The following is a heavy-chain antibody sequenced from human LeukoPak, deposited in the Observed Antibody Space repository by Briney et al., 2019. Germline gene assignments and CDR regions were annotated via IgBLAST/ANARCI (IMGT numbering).Heavy chain of an antibody. V-gene: IGHV3-48*03. Sequence: GGSLRLSCAASGFTFSLYEMNWVRQTPVKGLEWVSYISGGGETRYYADSVKGRFTISRDNGKNSLYLQMNSLRAEDTAVYYCARDASGHDLPFDYWGQGTLVTVSS. CDR2: ISGGGETR. D-gene: IGHD6-25*01. J-gene: IGHJ4*02. CDR3: ARDASGHDLPFDY. CDR1: GFTFSLYE.